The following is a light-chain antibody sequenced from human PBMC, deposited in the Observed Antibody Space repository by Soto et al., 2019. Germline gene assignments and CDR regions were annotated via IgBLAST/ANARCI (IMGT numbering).Light chain of an antibody. V-gene: IGLV2-8*01. J-gene: IGLJ1*01. CDR2: AVS. CDR1: SSDVGGYKY. CDR3: SSYAGSNNYV. Sequence: QSVLTQPPSASGSPGQSVTISCTGTSSDVGGYKYVSWYQQHPGKAPKLMIYAVSERPSGVPDRFSGSKSGNTASLTVSGLQAEDEADYYCSSYAGSNNYVFGTAPKVTVL.